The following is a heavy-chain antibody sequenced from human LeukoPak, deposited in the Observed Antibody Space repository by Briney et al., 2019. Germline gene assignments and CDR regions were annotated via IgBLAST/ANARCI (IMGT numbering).Heavy chain of an antibody. D-gene: IGHD3-10*01. CDR3: ASANTYYYGSGSCHYMDV. CDR2: IKQDGSEK. V-gene: IGHV3-7*01. CDR1: GFTFSSYW. J-gene: IGHJ6*03. Sequence: GGSLRLSCAASGFTFSSYWMSWVRQAPGKGLEWVANIKQDGSEKYYVDSVKGRFTISRANAKNSLYLQMISLRAEDTAVYYCASANTYYYGSGSCHYMDVWSERTSVTVSS.